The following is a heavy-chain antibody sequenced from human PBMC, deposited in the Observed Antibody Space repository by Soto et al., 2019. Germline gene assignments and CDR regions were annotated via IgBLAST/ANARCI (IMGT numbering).Heavy chain of an antibody. D-gene: IGHD4-4*01. Sequence: ASVKVSCKASGYTFTSYDVNWVRQATGQGLEWMGWMNPNSGNTGYAQKFQGRVTMTRNTSISTAYMELSSLRSEDTAVYYCATGSAVTTGYYYYYYYMDVWGKGTTVTVSS. CDR3: ATGSAVTTGYYYYYYYMDV. CDR1: GYTFTSYD. V-gene: IGHV1-8*01. CDR2: MNPNSGNT. J-gene: IGHJ6*03.